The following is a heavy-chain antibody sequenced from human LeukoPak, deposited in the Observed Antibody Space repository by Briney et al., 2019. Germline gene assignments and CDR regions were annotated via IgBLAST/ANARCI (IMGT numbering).Heavy chain of an antibody. V-gene: IGHV3-30*18. CDR1: GFTFSSYG. CDR3: AKAHGGNSGRQYYFDY. J-gene: IGHJ4*02. Sequence: SGRSLRLSCAASGFTFSSYGMHWVRQAPGKGLEWVAVISYDGSNKYYADSVKGRFTIPRDNSKNTLYLQMNSLRAEDTAVYYCAKAHGGNSGRQYYFDYWGQGTLVTVSS. D-gene: IGHD4-23*01. CDR2: ISYDGSNK.